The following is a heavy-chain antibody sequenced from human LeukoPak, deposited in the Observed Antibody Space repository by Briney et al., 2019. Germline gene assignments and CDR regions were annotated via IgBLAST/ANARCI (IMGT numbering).Heavy chain of an antibody. J-gene: IGHJ6*03. V-gene: IGHV3-66*02. CDR2: IYSDDRA. D-gene: IGHD1-14*01. CDR1: GFTVSRNV. Sequence: QPGGSLRLSCVASGFTVSRNVMSWVRQAPGKGLEWVSLIYSDDRAFYADSVKGRFTISRNNSKNTLFLQMSSLKPEGTAIYYCARDLAGFQDPRYYYYMDVWGKGTTVTVSS. CDR3: ARDLAGFQDPRYYYYMDV.